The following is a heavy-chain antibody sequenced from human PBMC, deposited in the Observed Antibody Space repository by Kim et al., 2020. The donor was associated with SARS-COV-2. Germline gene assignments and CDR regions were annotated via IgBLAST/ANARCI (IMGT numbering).Heavy chain of an antibody. CDR2: IKQDGSEK. CDR1: GFTFSSYW. J-gene: IGHJ1*01. CDR3: ARDSERITMVRDFQH. V-gene: IGHV3-7*01. D-gene: IGHD3-10*01. Sequence: GGSLRLSCAASGFTFSSYWMSWVRQAPGKGLEWVANIKQDGSEKYYVDSVKGRFTISRDNAKNSLYLQMNSLRAEDTAVYYCARDSERITMVRDFQHWGQGTLVTVSS.